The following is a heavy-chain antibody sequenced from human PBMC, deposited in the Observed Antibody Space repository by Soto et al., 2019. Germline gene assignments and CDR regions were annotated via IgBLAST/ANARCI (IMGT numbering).Heavy chain of an antibody. V-gene: IGHV4-4*07. CDR3: ARLGTNGQTLDY. CDR2: IYTTGTT. J-gene: IGHJ4*02. CDR1: GGSINDYF. Sequence: PSETLSLTCTVSGGSINDYFWTWIRQPAGKGLEWIGRIYTTGTTNHNPSLKSRLTMSVDTSKNQFSLKLSSVTAADTAVYYCARLGTNGQTLDYWGQGTLVTVS. D-gene: IGHD3-16*01.